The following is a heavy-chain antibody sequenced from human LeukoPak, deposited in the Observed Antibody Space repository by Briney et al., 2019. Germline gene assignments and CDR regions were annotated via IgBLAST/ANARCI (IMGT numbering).Heavy chain of an antibody. CDR2: INHSGST. Sequence: SETLSLACAVYGGSFSGYYWSWIRQPPGKGLEWIGEINHSGSTNYNPSLKSRVTISVDTSKNQFSLKLSSVTAADTAVYYCARGSRDGYNGSYYYYYMDVWGKGTTVTVSS. V-gene: IGHV4-34*01. CDR1: GGSFSGYY. J-gene: IGHJ6*03. CDR3: ARGSRDGYNGSYYYYYMDV. D-gene: IGHD5-24*01.